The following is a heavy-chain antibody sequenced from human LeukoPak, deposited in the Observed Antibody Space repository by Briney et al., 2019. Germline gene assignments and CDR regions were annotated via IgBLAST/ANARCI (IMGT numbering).Heavy chain of an antibody. CDR3: ARHQYYDFWSGYYFDG. J-gene: IGHJ5*02. V-gene: IGHV1-69*01. D-gene: IGHD3-3*01. CDR1: GGTFSSYA. CDR2: IIPIFGTA. Sequence: ASVKVSCKASGGTFSSYAISWVRQAPGQGLEWMGGIIPIFGTANYAQKFQGRVTITADESTSTAYMELSSLRSDDTAVYYCARHQYYDFWSGYYFDGWGQGTLVTVSS.